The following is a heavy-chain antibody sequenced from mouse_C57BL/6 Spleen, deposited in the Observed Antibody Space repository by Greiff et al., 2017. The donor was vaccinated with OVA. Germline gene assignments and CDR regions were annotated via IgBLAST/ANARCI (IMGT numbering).Heavy chain of an antibody. J-gene: IGHJ3*01. Sequence: EVQLQESGPELVKPGASVKISCKASGYTFTDYYMNWVKQSHGKSLEWIGDINPNNGGTSYNQKFKGKATLTVDKSSSTAYMELRSLTSEDSAVDYCARGTTSWFAYWGQGTLVTVSA. CDR3: ARGTTSWFAY. CDR2: INPNNGGT. V-gene: IGHV1-26*01. D-gene: IGHD2-12*01. CDR1: GYTFTDYY.